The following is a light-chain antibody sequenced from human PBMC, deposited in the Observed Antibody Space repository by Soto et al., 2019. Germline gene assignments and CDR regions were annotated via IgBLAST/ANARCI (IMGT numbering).Light chain of an antibody. CDR2: SNN. Sequence: QSVLTQPPSASGTPGQRVTISCSGSSSNIGSKTVNWYQQLPGTAPKLLIYSNNQRPSGVPERFSGSKSGTSASLAISGLQSEDEADYYCAAWDDRLNGVVFGGGTKLTVL. J-gene: IGLJ2*01. CDR3: AAWDDRLNGVV. CDR1: SSNIGSKT. V-gene: IGLV1-44*01.